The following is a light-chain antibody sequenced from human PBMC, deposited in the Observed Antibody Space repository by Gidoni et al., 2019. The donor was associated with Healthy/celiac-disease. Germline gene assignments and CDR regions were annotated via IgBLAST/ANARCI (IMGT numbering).Light chain of an antibody. J-gene: IGKJ2*01. CDR3: QHYNSYLT. CDR1: QSISSW. V-gene: IGKV1-5*01. Sequence: DIQMTQSPSTLSASVGDRVTITCRASQSISSWLAWYQQKPGKAPTLLIYDASSLESGFPSRFIGSGSGTEFTLTISSLQPDYFATYYCQHYNSYLTFGQGTKLEIK. CDR2: DAS.